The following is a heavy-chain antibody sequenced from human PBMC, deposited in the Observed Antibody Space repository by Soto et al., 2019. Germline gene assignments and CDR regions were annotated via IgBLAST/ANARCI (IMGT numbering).Heavy chain of an antibody. CDR3: AADVPTAGGGEFDY. CDR1: GFTFTNAW. CDR2: IKTKTEGETT. J-gene: IGHJ4*02. V-gene: IGHV3-15*01. Sequence: GGYLRLSCAGAGFTFTNAWMNWVRQAPGEGLEWVGHIKTKTEGETTDYAAPVKGRFTISRDDSKNTQSLQMNGLRSEDTAVYYCAADVPTAGGGEFDYWGEGILVTVSS. D-gene: IGHD2-21*01.